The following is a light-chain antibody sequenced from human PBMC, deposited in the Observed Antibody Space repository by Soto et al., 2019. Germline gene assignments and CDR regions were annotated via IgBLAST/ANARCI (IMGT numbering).Light chain of an antibody. CDR1: ENVRSSY. J-gene: IGKJ1*01. Sequence: DIVFTQSPGTLSLSAGERATLSCRASENVRSSYLAWYQQKPGQAPRLLISGASNRATGIPDRFSGSGSGTDFTLTINRLEPEDFAVYYCQQYAYMWTFGHGTQVDIK. CDR2: GAS. V-gene: IGKV3-20*01. CDR3: QQYAYMWT.